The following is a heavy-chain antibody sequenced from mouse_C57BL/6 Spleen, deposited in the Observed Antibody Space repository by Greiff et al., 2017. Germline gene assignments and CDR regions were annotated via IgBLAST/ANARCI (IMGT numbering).Heavy chain of an antibody. V-gene: IGHV1-63*01. Sequence: VQLQQSGAELVRPGTSVKMSCKASGYTFTNYWIGWAKQRPGHGLEWIGDLYPGGGYTNYNEKFKGKATLTADKSSSTAYMQFSSLTAEDSAIYYWARSRDSAGPYYFDYWGQGTTLTVSS. J-gene: IGHJ2*01. D-gene: IGHD3-2*02. CDR3: ARSRDSAGPYYFDY. CDR1: GYTFTNYW. CDR2: LYPGGGYT.